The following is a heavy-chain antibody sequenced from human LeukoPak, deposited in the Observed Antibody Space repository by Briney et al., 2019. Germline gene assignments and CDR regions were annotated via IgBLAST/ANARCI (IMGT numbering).Heavy chain of an antibody. Sequence: SETLSLTCTFSGGSISLIGYYWGWIRQPPGKGLEWIGTIYYSGSTYYNPSLKSRATISVDTSKNQFSLKVNSVTAADTAVYFCARHQPTALTTIDYWGQGTLVTVSS. J-gene: IGHJ4*02. V-gene: IGHV4-39*01. CDR2: IYYSGST. D-gene: IGHD4-11*01. CDR1: GGSISLIGYY. CDR3: ARHQPTALTTIDY.